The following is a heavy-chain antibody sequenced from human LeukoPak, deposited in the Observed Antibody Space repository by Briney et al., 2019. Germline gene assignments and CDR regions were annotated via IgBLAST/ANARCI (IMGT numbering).Heavy chain of an antibody. CDR1: GFTFSSYG. J-gene: IGHJ4*02. Sequence: GGSLRLSCAASGFTFSSYGMHWVRQAPGKGLEWVAVISYDGSNKYYADSVKGRFTISRDNSKNTLYLQMNSLRAEDTAVYYCAKDRARRITMVRGVGLGYWGRGTLVTVSS. D-gene: IGHD3-10*01. V-gene: IGHV3-30*18. CDR3: AKDRARRITMVRGVGLGY. CDR2: ISYDGSNK.